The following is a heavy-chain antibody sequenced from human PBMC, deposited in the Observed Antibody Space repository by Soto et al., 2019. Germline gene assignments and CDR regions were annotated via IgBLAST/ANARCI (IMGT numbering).Heavy chain of an antibody. D-gene: IGHD3-3*01. J-gene: IGHJ3*02. CDR1: GYSFTSYW. CDR3: ARLSITIFGVVIIHFGAFDI. CDR2: IYPGDSDT. Sequence: PGESLKISCKGSGYSFTSYWIGWVRQMPGKGLEWLGIIYPGDSDTRYSPSFQGQVTISADKSISTAYLQWSSLKASDTAMYYCARLSITIFGVVIIHFGAFDISGQGTMVTVSS. V-gene: IGHV5-51*01.